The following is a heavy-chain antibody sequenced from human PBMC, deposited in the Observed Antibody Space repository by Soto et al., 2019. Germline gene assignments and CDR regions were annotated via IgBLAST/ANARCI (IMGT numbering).Heavy chain of an antibody. Sequence: GGSLRLSCAASGFTFSSYGMHWVRQAPGKGLEWVAVIWYDGSNKYYADSVKGRFTISRDNSKNTLYLQMNSLRAEDTAVYYCARERDIRVGATQQPLDYWGQGTLVTVSS. CDR3: ARERDIRVGATQQPLDY. CDR2: IWYDGSNK. D-gene: IGHD1-26*01. CDR1: GFTFSSYG. V-gene: IGHV3-33*01. J-gene: IGHJ4*02.